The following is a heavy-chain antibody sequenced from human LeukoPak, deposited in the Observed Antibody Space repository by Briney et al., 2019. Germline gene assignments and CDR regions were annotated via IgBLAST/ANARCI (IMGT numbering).Heavy chain of an antibody. Sequence: ASVKVSCKASGYTFTGYYMHWMRQAPGQGLEWMGWINPNSGGTNYAQKFQGRVTMTRDTSISTAYMELSRLRSDDTAVYYCARERGYYYDSSGYYEEHWFDPWGQGTLVTVSS. V-gene: IGHV1-2*02. J-gene: IGHJ5*02. D-gene: IGHD3-22*01. CDR1: GYTFTGYY. CDR2: INPNSGGT. CDR3: ARERGYYYDSSGYYEEHWFDP.